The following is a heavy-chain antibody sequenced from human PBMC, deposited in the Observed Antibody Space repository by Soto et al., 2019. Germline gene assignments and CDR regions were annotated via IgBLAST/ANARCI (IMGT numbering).Heavy chain of an antibody. J-gene: IGHJ2*01. D-gene: IGHD6-13*01. V-gene: IGHV4-31*03. CDR1: GGSISSGGYY. CDR3: ARALAIARLAAAGSFVGYWHFDL. CDR2: IYYSGST. Sequence: SETLSLTCTVSGGSISSGGYYWSWIRQHPGKGLEWIGYIYYSGSTYYNPSLKSRVTISVDTSKNQFSLKLSSVTAAATAVYYCARALAIARLAAAGSFVGYWHFDLWGSGTLVT.